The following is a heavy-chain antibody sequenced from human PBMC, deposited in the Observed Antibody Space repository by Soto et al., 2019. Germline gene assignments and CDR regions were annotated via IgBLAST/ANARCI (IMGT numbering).Heavy chain of an antibody. J-gene: IGHJ4*02. D-gene: IGHD3-22*01. V-gene: IGHV3-11*01. CDR3: TRVFRGYRDY. Sequence: SLRLSCAVSGFTVNTYGTHWIRQAPGKGLEWISYISSTATTIYYADSVKGRFTISRDNAKNSLYLQMNSLRAEDTAVYYCTRVFRGYRDYWGQGSLVTVSS. CDR2: ISSTATTI. CDR1: GFTVNTYG.